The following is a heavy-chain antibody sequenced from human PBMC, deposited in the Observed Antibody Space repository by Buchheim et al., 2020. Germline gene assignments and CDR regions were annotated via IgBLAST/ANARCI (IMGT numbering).Heavy chain of an antibody. Sequence: EVQLLESGGGLVQPGGSLRLSCAASGFTFSNYAMSWVRQAPGKGLEWVSTISGRGGRTYYADSVKGRFTISRDNSQNTLYLQMNSLRAEDTAVYYCANQYPRWVGANEPPHYFDSWGQGTL. D-gene: IGHD1-26*01. CDR1: GFTFSNYA. CDR3: ANQYPRWVGANEPPHYFDS. CDR2: ISGRGGRT. J-gene: IGHJ4*02. V-gene: IGHV3-23*01.